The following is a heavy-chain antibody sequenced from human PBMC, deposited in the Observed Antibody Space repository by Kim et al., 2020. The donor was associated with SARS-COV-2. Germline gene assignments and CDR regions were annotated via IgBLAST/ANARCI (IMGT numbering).Heavy chain of an antibody. CDR1: GYTFTSYD. J-gene: IGHJ4*02. D-gene: IGHD2-21*02. V-gene: IGHV1-8*01. CDR3: ARGRTKTYCGGDCYPDS. Sequence: ASVKVSCKASGYTFTSYDINWVRQATGQGLEWMGWMNPNSGNTGYAQKFQGRVTMSRNTSLSTAYMELSNLRYEDTAVYYCARGRTKTYCGGDCYPDSWGQRTQVNVSS. CDR2: MNPNSGNT.